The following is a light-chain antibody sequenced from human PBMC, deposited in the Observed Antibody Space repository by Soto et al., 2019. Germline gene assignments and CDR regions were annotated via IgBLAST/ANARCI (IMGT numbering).Light chain of an antibody. CDR2: HAS. CDR1: QIVLYSSNNKNY. CDR3: QQTYTTPLT. V-gene: IGKV4-1*01. J-gene: IGKJ4*01. Sequence: DTWMTQTPASLALSLGEIATINCKSIQIVLYSSNNKNYLAWYQQKPGKAHKLLIYHASTLESGVPSRFSGSGSGTEFTLTISDLQPEDFATYYCQQTYTTPLTFGGGTKVDIK.